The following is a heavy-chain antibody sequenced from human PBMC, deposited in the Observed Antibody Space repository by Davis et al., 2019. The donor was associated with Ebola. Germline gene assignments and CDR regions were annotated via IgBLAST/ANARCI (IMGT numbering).Heavy chain of an antibody. CDR1: GYSFTSYW. J-gene: IGHJ4*02. CDR3: AGRRDSTSFYSYDY. V-gene: IGHV5-51*01. D-gene: IGHD6-13*01. Sequence: PGGSLRLSCKGSGYSFTSYWIAWVRQMPGKGLEWMGIIYPGDSDTRYSPSFQGQVTISADKSISTAYLQWSSLKASDTAIYYCAGRRDSTSFYSYDYWGQGTLVTVSS. CDR2: IYPGDSDT.